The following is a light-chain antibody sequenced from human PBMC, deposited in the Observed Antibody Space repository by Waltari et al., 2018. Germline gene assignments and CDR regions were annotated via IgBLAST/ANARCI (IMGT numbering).Light chain of an antibody. Sequence: QSALTQPPSASGSPGQSVAISCTGTSSYIGRDHFVSWYQQHPGKAPKLIISEVNKRPSGVPDRFSGAKSGNTASLTVSGLQAEDEADYYCSSHGGSDKFYVFGTGTKVTVL. CDR1: SSYIGRDHF. CDR3: SSHGGSDKFYV. J-gene: IGLJ1*01. CDR2: EVN. V-gene: IGLV2-8*01.